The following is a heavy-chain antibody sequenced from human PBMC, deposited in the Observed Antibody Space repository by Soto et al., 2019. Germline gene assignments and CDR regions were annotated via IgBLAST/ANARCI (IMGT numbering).Heavy chain of an antibody. J-gene: IGHJ5*02. V-gene: IGHV3-30*18. D-gene: IGHD6-19*01. Sequence: PGGSLRLSCAASGFTFSSYGMHWVRQAPGKGLEWVAVISYDGSNKYYADSVKGRFTISRDNSKNTLYLQMNSLRAEDTAVYYCAKGPPGVAGTGGWFDPWGQGTLVTVSS. CDR3: AKGPPGVAGTGGWFDP. CDR2: ISYDGSNK. CDR1: GFTFSSYG.